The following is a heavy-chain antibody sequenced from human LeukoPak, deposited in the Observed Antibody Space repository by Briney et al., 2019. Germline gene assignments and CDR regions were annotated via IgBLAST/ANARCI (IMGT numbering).Heavy chain of an antibody. Sequence: SQTLSLTCTVSGESISNSRHYWSWIRQPAGKGLEWIGRIYPSGNTNYNPSLKSRLTISLDTSKNQFSLNLKSVTAADTAMYYCARDGVVTMELDYWGQGTLVTVSS. J-gene: IGHJ4*02. CDR3: ARDGVVTMELDY. CDR1: GESISNSRHY. V-gene: IGHV4-61*02. D-gene: IGHD3-3*01. CDR2: IYPSGNT.